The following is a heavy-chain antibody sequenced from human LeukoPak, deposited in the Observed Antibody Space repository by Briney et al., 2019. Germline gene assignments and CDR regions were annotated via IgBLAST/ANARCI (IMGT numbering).Heavy chain of an antibody. J-gene: IGHJ3*02. CDR1: GYTFTGYY. Sequence: ASVKVSCKASGYTFTGYYMHWVRQAPGQGLEWMGWINPNSGGTNYAQKFQGRVTMTRDTSISTAYMELSRLRSDDTAVYYCARAEYSSGWYRYDAFDIWGQGTMVTVSS. V-gene: IGHV1-2*02. CDR2: INPNSGGT. CDR3: ARAEYSSGWYRYDAFDI. D-gene: IGHD6-19*01.